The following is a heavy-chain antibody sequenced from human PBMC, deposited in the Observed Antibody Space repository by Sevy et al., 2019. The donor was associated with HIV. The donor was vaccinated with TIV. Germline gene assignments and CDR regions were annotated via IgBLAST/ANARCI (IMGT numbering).Heavy chain of an antibody. CDR1: GFTISRYA. D-gene: IGHD6-13*01. Sequence: GGSLRLSCSASGFTISRYAMHWVRQAPGKGLEYVSAISSNGGSTYYADSVKGRLTISRDNSKNTLYLQMSSLRAEDTAVYYCVKDSRYSSSWYGYYYYYGMDVWGQGTTVTVSS. V-gene: IGHV3-64D*06. CDR3: VKDSRYSSSWYGYYYYYGMDV. CDR2: ISSNGGST. J-gene: IGHJ6*02.